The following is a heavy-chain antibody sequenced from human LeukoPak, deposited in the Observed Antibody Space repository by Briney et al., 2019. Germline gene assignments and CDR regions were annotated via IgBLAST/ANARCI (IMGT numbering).Heavy chain of an antibody. CDR2: IYYSGST. J-gene: IGHJ6*03. CDR3: ARRYGSSLGGYYYYYMDV. Sequence: PSETLSLTCTFSGGSISSYYWSWIRQPPGKGLEWIGYIYYSGSTNYNPSLKSRVTISVDTSKNQFSLKLSSVTAADTAVYYCARRYGSSLGGYYYYYMDVWGKGTTVTVSS. V-gene: IGHV4-59*08. CDR1: GGSISSYY. D-gene: IGHD3-16*01.